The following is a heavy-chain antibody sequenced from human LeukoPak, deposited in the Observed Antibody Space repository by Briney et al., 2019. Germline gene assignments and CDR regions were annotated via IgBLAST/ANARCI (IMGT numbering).Heavy chain of an antibody. V-gene: IGHV3-23*01. D-gene: IGHD1-26*01. J-gene: IGHJ6*02. Sequence: GGSLRLSCAASGFTFSSYAMSWVRQAPGKGLEWVSAISGSGGSTYYADSVKGRFTVSRDNAKNTLYLQMNSLRDEDTAVYFCVRATTRYGMDVRGQGITVTVSS. CDR2: ISGSGGST. CDR3: VRATTRYGMDV. CDR1: GFTFSSYA.